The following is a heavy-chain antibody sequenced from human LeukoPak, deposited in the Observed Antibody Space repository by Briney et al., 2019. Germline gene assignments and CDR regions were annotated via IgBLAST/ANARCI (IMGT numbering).Heavy chain of an antibody. CDR1: GFTFSSYA. D-gene: IGHD4-11*01. J-gene: IGHJ3*02. V-gene: IGHV3-30-3*01. Sequence: GGSLRLSCAASGFTFSSYAMHWVRQAPGKGLEWVAVISYDGSNKYYADSVKGRFTISRDNSKNTLYLQMNSLRAEDTAVYYCARETIQYDAFDIWGQGTMVTVSS. CDR2: ISYDGSNK. CDR3: ARETIQYDAFDI.